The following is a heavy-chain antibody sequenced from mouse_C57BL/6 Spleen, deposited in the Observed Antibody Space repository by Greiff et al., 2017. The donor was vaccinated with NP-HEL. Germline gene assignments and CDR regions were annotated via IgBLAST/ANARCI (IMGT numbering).Heavy chain of an antibody. CDR2: IYPRSGNT. V-gene: IGHV1-81*01. Sequence: LQESGAELARPGASVKLSCKASGYTFTSYGISWVKQRTGQGLEWIGEIYPRSGNTYYNEKFKGKATLTADKSSSTAYMELRSLTSEDSAVYFCARDYYGREGYAMDYWGQGTSVTVSS. CDR1: GYTFTSYG. CDR3: ARDYYGREGYAMDY. D-gene: IGHD1-1*01. J-gene: IGHJ4*01.